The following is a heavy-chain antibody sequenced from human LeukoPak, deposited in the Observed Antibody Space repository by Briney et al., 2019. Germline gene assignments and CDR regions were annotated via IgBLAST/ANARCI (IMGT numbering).Heavy chain of an antibody. J-gene: IGHJ4*02. CDR2: ISSSSTI. CDR3: ARSIPYGTTWYGRSDY. D-gene: IGHD6-13*01. V-gene: IGHV3-48*01. Sequence: GGSLRLSCAASGFTFSSYSMDWVRQAPGKGLEWVSYISSSSTIYYADSVKGRFTISRDNAKNSLYLQMNSLRAEDTAVYYCARSIPYGTTWYGRSDYWGQGTLVTVSS. CDR1: GFTFSSYS.